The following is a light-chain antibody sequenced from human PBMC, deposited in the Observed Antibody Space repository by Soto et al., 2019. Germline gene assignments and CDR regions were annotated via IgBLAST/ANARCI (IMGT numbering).Light chain of an antibody. V-gene: IGLV2-14*01. CDR1: SSDVGAYNY. CDR3: SAFATSRAYV. CDR2: EVS. J-gene: IGLJ1*01. Sequence: LTQPASVSGSPGQSITISCTGTSSDVGAYNYVSWYQQQSGKAPKLLIHEVSSRPAGVSDRFSGSKSGNTASLTISGLQAEDEADYYCSAFATSRAYVFGIGTKVTVL.